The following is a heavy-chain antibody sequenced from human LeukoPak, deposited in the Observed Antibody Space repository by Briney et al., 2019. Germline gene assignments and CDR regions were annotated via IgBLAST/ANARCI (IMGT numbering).Heavy chain of an antibody. CDR1: GFTFSSYG. CDR2: MRYDENNK. D-gene: IGHD3-10*01. V-gene: IGHV3-30*02. J-gene: IGHJ4*02. CDR3: AKWWFGEVDREDTFDY. Sequence: PGGSLRLSCAASGFTFSSYGMHWVRQAPGKGLECVAFMRYDENNKYYADSVKGRFTISRDNSKNTLYLQMNSLRAEDTAVYYCAKWWFGEVDREDTFDYWGQGTLVTVSS.